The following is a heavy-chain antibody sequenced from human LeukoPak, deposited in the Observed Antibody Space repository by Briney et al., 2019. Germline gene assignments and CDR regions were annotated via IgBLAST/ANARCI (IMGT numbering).Heavy chain of an antibody. CDR3: ARADLAAAVGFDY. CDR1: GFTFSSYG. CDR2: IISTSDTI. Sequence: GRSLRLSCAASGFTFSSYGMHWVRQAPGKGLEWVSYIISTSDTIYYADSVKGRFTVSRDNAKNTLYLQMNSLRDEDTAVYYCARADLAAAVGFDYWGQGTLVTVSS. D-gene: IGHD6-13*01. V-gene: IGHV3-48*02. J-gene: IGHJ4*02.